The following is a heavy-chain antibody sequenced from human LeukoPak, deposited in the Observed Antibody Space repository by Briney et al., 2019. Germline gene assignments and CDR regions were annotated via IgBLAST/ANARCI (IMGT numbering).Heavy chain of an antibody. V-gene: IGHV3-48*03. CDR1: GFTFSTYE. D-gene: IGHD4-23*01. CDR2: ISSSGSI. J-gene: IGHJ3*02. CDR3: AREGYGGTSDAFDI. Sequence: GGSLRLSCATSGFTFSTYEMDWVRQAPGKGLEWVSYISSSGSIYYTDSVKGRFTISRDNAKNSLYLQMNSLRAGDTAIYYCAREGYGGTSDAFDIWGQGTMVTVSS.